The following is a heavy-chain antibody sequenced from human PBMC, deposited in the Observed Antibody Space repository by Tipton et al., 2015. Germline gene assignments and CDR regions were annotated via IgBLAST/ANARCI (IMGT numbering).Heavy chain of an antibody. CDR1: GGSISSSSYY. D-gene: IGHD6-6*01. V-gene: IGHV4-39*07. J-gene: IGHJ4*02. CDR3: AREAYSSSGLIFDY. Sequence: TLSLTCTVSGGSISSSSYYWAWIRQPPGKGLEWIGSLSYSGKTDYNPPLRSRVTISVDTSKNQFFLRVISVTAADTAVYYCAREAYSSSGLIFDYWGQGTLVTVSS. CDR2: LSYSGKT.